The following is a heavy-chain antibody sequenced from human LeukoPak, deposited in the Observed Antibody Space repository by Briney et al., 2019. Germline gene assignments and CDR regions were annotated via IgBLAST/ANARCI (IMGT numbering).Heavy chain of an antibody. D-gene: IGHD3-10*01. V-gene: IGHV3-74*01. CDR3: ARDRGPRTGFMVREAYDY. Sequence: GGFLRLSCAASGFTFSDYWIHWVRQAPGKGLVWVSRINTDGSITNYADSVKGRFSISRDNAKNTLYLQMSSLRAEDTAVYYCARDRGPRTGFMVREAYDYWGQGTLVTVSS. J-gene: IGHJ4*02. CDR2: INTDGSIT. CDR1: GFTFSDYW.